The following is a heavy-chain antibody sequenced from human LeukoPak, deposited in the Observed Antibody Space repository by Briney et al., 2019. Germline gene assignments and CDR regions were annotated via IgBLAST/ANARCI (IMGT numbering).Heavy chain of an antibody. CDR1: GGSLSSYY. CDR2: IYTSGRT. CDR3: ARDGIAAADY. D-gene: IGHD6-13*01. Sequence: PSETLSLTCTVSGGSLSSYYWSWVRQPAGKGLEWIGRIYTSGRTNYNPSLKSLVTMSVDTSKNHFSLKLSSVTAADTAVYYCARDGIAAADYWGQGTLVTVSS. J-gene: IGHJ4*02. V-gene: IGHV4-4*07.